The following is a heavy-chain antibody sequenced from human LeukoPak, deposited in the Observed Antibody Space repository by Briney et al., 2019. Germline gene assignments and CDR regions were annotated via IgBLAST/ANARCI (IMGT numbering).Heavy chain of an antibody. Sequence: GASVKVSCKASGGTFSSYAFSWVRQAPGQGLEWMGGIIPIFGTANYAQKFQGRVTITADESTSTAYMELSSLRSEDTAVYYCASGVAYYYYMDVWGKGTTVSVSS. CDR3: ASGVAYYYYMDV. J-gene: IGHJ6*03. CDR1: GGTFSSYA. D-gene: IGHD3-10*01. CDR2: IIPIFGTA. V-gene: IGHV1-69*13.